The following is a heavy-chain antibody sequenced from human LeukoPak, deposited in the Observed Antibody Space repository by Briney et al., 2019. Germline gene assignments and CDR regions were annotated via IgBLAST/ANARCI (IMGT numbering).Heavy chain of an antibody. CDR1: GFTFSSYS. V-gene: IGHV3-21*01. J-gene: IGHJ4*02. CDR2: ISSSSSYI. D-gene: IGHD4-17*01. Sequence: PGGSLRLSCAASGFTFSSYSMNWVRQAPGKGLEWVSSISSSSSYIYYADSVKGRFTISRDNAKNSLYLQMNSLRAEDTAVYYCARVPHYGDYANVVIDYWGQGTLVTVSS. CDR3: ARVPHYGDYANVVIDY.